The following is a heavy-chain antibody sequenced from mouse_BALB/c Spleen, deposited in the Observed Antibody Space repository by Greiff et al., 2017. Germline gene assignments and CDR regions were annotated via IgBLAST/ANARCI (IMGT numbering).Heavy chain of an antibody. CDR3: ARPLYGNYVGYAMDY. J-gene: IGHJ4*01. CDR2: ISSGSSTI. V-gene: IGHV5-17*02. D-gene: IGHD2-10*02. CDR1: GFTFSSFG. Sequence: EVKVVESGGGLVQPGGSRKLSCAASGFTFSSFGMHWVGQAPEKGLEWVAYISSGSSTIYYADTVKGRFTISRDNPKNTLFLQMTSLRSEDTAMYYCARPLYGNYVGYAMDYWGQGTSVTVSS.